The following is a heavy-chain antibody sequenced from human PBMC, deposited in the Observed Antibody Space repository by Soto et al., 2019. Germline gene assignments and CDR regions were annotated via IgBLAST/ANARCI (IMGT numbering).Heavy chain of an antibody. CDR3: ASHRAQLYYYGMDV. CDR1: GFTFSSYW. J-gene: IGHJ6*02. D-gene: IGHD1-1*01. CDR2: IKQDGSEK. Sequence: GGSLRLSCAASGFTFSSYWMSWVRQAPGKGLEWVANIKQDGSEKYYVDSVKGRFTISRDNAKNSLYLQMNSLRAEDTAVYYCASHRAQLYYYGMDVWGQGTTVTVSS. V-gene: IGHV3-7*01.